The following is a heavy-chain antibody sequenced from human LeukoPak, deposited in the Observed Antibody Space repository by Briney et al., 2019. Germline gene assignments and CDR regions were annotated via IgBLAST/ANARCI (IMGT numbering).Heavy chain of an antibody. CDR1: GGSFSGYY. V-gene: IGHV4-34*01. Sequence: PSETLSLTCAVYGGSFSGYYWSWIRQPPGKGLEWIGEINHSGSTNYNPSLKSRVTMSVDTSKNQFSLKLSSVTAADTAVYYCAAEGAAAGIDYWGQGTLVTVSS. D-gene: IGHD6-13*01. J-gene: IGHJ4*02. CDR2: INHSGST. CDR3: AAEGAAAGIDY.